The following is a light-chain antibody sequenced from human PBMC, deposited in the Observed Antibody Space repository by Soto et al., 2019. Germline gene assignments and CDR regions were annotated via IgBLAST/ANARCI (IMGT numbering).Light chain of an antibody. Sequence: EIVLAQSTGTLSVSPGERSTLSCWASQSVSSSFVAWYQQKPGQAPRLLLYGASTRATGIPARFSGRGSATEFPLPISSLQSEDFAVYYCQQYNNWQTWTFGQGTQVDIK. J-gene: IGKJ1*01. CDR2: GAS. CDR3: QQYNNWQTWT. CDR1: QSVSSS. V-gene: IGKV3-15*01.